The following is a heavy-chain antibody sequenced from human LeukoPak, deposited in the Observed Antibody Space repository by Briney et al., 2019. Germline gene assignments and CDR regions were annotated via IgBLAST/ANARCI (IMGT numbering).Heavy chain of an antibody. CDR1: NYSISSGYY. J-gene: IGHJ4*02. CDR3: ARDYYDNGNFDY. D-gene: IGHD3-22*01. Sequence: PSETQSHACAVSNYSISSGYYWGWIRQPPGKGLEWIGSIYHSGSTYYNPSLKSRVTISVDTSKNQFSLKLSSVTAADTAVYFCARDYYDNGNFDYWAQRTLVTVSS. V-gene: IGHV4-38-2*02. CDR2: IYHSGST.